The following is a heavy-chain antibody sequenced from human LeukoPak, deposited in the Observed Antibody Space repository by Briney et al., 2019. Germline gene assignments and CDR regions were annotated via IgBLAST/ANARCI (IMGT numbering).Heavy chain of an antibody. CDR2: IRSKANSYAT. V-gene: IGHV3-73*01. CDR3: TRHEAGYYGSGDTDY. D-gene: IGHD3-10*01. CDR1: GFTFSGSA. J-gene: IGHJ4*02. Sequence: GGSLKLSCAASGFTFSGSAMHWVRQASGKGLEWVGRIRSKANSYATAYAASVKGRFTISRDDSKNTVYLQMNNLKTEDTAVYYCTRHEAGYYGSGDTDYWGQGTLVTVSS.